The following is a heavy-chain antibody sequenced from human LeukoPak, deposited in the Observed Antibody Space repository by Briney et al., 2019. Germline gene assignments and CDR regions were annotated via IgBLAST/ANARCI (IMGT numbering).Heavy chain of an antibody. D-gene: IGHD2-21*02. CDR2: IYYSGST. J-gene: IGHJ4*02. CDR1: GFTFSSYS. CDR3: ARSFGDLVIYFDY. Sequence: LRLSCAASGFTFSSYSMNWVRQPPGKGLEWIGYIYYSGSTYYNPSLKSRVTISVDTSKNQFSLKLSSVTAADTAVYYCARSFGDLVIYFDYWGQGTLVTVSS. V-gene: IGHV4-30-4*08.